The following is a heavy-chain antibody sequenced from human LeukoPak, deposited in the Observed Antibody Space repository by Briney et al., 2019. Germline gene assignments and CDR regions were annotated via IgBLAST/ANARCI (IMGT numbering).Heavy chain of an antibody. J-gene: IGHJ4*02. CDR1: GFTFSNHW. D-gene: IGHD5-18*01. CDR3: ARVSRYSFGSFDY. Sequence: GGSLRLSCAASGFTFSNHWMSWVRQAPGKGLEWVANIKQDGGVKYYVDSVKGRFTISRDNAKNSVYLQMNSLRAEDTAVYYCARVSRYSFGSFDYWGQGTLVTVSS. CDR2: IKQDGGVK. V-gene: IGHV3-7*01.